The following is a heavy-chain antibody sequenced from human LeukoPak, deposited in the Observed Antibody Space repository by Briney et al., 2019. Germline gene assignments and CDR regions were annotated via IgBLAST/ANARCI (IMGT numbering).Heavy chain of an antibody. CDR1: GYSISSDYY. D-gene: IGHD1-26*01. V-gene: IGHV4-38-2*01. CDR3: ARHKEGATTAFDI. J-gene: IGHJ3*02. CDR2: IYHSGST. Sequence: PSETLSLTCAVSGYSISSDYYWGWIRQPPGKGLEWIGSIYHSGSTHYNPSLTSRVIISVDASKNQFFLKLSSVTAADTAVYYCARHKEGATTAFDIWGQGTTVTVSS.